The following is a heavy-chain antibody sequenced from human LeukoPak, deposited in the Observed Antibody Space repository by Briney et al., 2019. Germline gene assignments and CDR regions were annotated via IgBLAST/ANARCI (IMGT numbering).Heavy chain of an antibody. D-gene: IGHD2-21*02. CDR3: ARMTVAGSLFDY. CDR1: GFTFDDYG. J-gene: IGHJ4*02. V-gene: IGHV3-20*04. CDR2: INWNGGST. Sequence: GGSLRLSCAASGFTFDDYGMSWVRQAPGKGLEWVSGINWNGGSTGYADSVKGRFTIPRDNAKNSLYLQMNSLRAEDTALYYCARMTVAGSLFDYWGQGTLVTVSS.